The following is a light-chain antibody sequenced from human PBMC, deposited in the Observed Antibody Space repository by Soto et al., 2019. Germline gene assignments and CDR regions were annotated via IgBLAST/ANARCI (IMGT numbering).Light chain of an antibody. Sequence: DIQMTESPSTLSASVGDRVTITFLASQSISNWLAWYQQKPGKAPNLLIFDASTLQGGVPSRFSGSGSGTVFTLSISSLQPDDFATYYCQQYNSYWTFGRGTKVDIK. J-gene: IGKJ1*01. V-gene: IGKV1-5*01. CDR3: QQYNSYWT. CDR2: DAS. CDR1: QSISNW.